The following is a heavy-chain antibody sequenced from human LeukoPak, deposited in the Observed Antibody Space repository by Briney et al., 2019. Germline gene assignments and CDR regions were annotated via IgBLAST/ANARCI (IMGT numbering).Heavy chain of an antibody. D-gene: IGHD3-10*01. Sequence: GASVKVSCKASGYTFTNYGISWVRQAPGQGLEWVGWINAYNGHTNYKENLQGRVTLTTDTSTSTAYMELRNLRSDDTAVYYCARGRFYFSGSYYGMDVWGQGTTVTVSS. CDR1: GYTFTNYG. V-gene: IGHV1-18*01. J-gene: IGHJ6*02. CDR2: INAYNGHT. CDR3: ARGRFYFSGSYYGMDV.